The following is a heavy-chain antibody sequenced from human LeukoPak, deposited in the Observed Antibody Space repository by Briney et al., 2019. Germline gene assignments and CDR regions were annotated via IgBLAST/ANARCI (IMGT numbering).Heavy chain of an antibody. CDR2: MNPNSGNT. CDR3: ARGVGPYYDSSGYHGGYYFDY. Sequence: ASVKVSCKASGGTFSSYAINWVRQATGQGLEWMGWMNPNSGNTGYAQKFQGRVTMTRNTSISTAYMELSSLRSEDTAVYYCARGVGPYYDSSGYHGGYYFDYWGQGTLVTVSS. CDR1: GGTFSSYA. D-gene: IGHD3-22*01. V-gene: IGHV1-8*02. J-gene: IGHJ4*02.